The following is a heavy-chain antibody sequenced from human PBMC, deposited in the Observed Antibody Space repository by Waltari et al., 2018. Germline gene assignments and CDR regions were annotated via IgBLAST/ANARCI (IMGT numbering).Heavy chain of an antibody. CDR3: ARTPYYYGSPTLFDP. J-gene: IGHJ5*02. D-gene: IGHD3-10*01. CDR2: ISSSSSYI. V-gene: IGHV3-21*01. Sequence: EVQLVESGGGLVKPGGSLRLSCAASEFTSSTIALNWSRQAPGKGLEWVSSISSSSSYIYYADSVKGRFTISRDNAKNSLYLQMNSLRAEDTAVYYCARTPYYYGSPTLFDPWGQGTLVTVSS. CDR1: EFTSSTIA.